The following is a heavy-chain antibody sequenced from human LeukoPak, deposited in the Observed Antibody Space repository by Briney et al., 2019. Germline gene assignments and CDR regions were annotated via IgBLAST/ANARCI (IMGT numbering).Heavy chain of an antibody. V-gene: IGHV4-59*12. CDR2: IYYSGTT. Sequence: SETLSLTCTVSGGSISSYCWSWIRQPPGKGLEWIGYIYYSGTTNYNPSLKSRVTISVDTSKNQFSLKLSSVTAADTAVYYCARESLRYFDWLLYRANWFDPWGQGTLVTVSS. CDR1: GGSISSYC. J-gene: IGHJ5*02. D-gene: IGHD3-9*01. CDR3: ARESLRYFDWLLYRANWFDP.